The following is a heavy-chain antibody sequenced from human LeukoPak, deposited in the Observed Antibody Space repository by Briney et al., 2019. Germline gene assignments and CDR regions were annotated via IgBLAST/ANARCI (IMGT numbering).Heavy chain of an antibody. CDR2: IYPGDSDT. Sequence: GESLKISXKGSGYSFTSYWIGWVRQMPGKGLEWMGIIYPGDSDTIYSPSFRGQVTISADKSISTAYLQWSSLKASDTAMYYCARCTKYCSSTTWFDPWGQGTLVTVSS. J-gene: IGHJ5*02. V-gene: IGHV5-51*01. D-gene: IGHD2/OR15-2a*01. CDR1: GYSFTSYW. CDR3: ARCTKYCSSTTWFDP.